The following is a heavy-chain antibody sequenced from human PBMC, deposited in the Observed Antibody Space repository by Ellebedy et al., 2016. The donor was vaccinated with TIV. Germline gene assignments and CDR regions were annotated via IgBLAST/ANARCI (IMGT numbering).Heavy chain of an antibody. Sequence: GSLRLSXTVSGGSISSYYWSWIRQPAGKGLEWIGRIYTSGSTNYNPSLKSRVTMSVDTSKNQFSLKLSSVTAADTAVYYCARAEVRGVITHWGQGTLVTVSS. CDR2: IYTSGST. D-gene: IGHD3-10*01. V-gene: IGHV4-4*07. CDR3: ARAEVRGVITH. J-gene: IGHJ4*02. CDR1: GGSISSYY.